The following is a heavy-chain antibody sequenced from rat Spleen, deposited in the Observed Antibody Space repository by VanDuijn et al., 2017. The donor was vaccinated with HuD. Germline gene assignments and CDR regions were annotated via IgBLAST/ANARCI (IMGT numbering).Heavy chain of an antibody. D-gene: IGHD1-12*02. V-gene: IGHV5-29*01. Sequence: EVQLVESDGGLVQPGRSLKLSCAASGFTFSDHYMAWVRQAPTEGLEWVATISYDGSGTYYRDSVKGRFTISRDIAKSTLYLHMDSLRSEDTATYYCARQGIAMMVVDYWGQGVMVTVSS. J-gene: IGHJ2*01. CDR1: GFTFSDHY. CDR2: ISYDGSGT. CDR3: ARQGIAMMVVDY.